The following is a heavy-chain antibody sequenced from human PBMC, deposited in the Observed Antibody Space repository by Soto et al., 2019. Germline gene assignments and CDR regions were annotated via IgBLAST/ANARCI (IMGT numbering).Heavy chain of an antibody. CDR2: IHYSGGT. Sequence: QVQLQESGPGLVKPSQTLSLTCTVSGGSVTSGGYYWTWIRQHPGKGLDWIGYIHYSGGTYYNPSLKVPATFPLTTAKNHFLLNPSAVTAADTAGYYCARAREDLYYGSGERIFAYWGQGTLVTVSS. V-gene: IGHV4-31*01. CDR1: GGSVTSGGYY. D-gene: IGHD3-10*01. J-gene: IGHJ4*02. CDR3: ARAREDLYYGSGERIFAY.